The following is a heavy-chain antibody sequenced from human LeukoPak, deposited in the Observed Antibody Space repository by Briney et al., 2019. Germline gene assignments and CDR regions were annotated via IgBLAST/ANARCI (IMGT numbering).Heavy chain of an antibody. CDR2: IKQDGREK. J-gene: IGHJ4*02. D-gene: IGHD3-3*01. V-gene: IGHV3-7*01. CDR3: ASTYDFWSDLEY. CDR1: GFTSSSYW. Sequence: PGGSLSLSCAASGFTSSSYWMSWVRQAPGKGLKWVANIKQDGREKYYVDSVKGRFTISRDNAKNSLYLQMNSLRAEDTAVYYCASTYDFWSDLEYWGQGTLVTVSS.